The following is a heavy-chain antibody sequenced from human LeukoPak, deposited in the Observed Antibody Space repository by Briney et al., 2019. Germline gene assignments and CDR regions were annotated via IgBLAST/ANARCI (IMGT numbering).Heavy chain of an antibody. CDR2: ISSSSSSI. Sequence: GGSLRLSCAASGFTFSSYSMNWVRQAPGKGLEWVSYISSSSSSIYYADSVKGRFTISRDNAKNSLYLQMNSLRAEDTAVYYCARALFSHTALIQLWPWVLWGQGTLVTVSS. V-gene: IGHV3-48*04. D-gene: IGHD5-18*01. CDR1: GFTFSSYS. J-gene: IGHJ4*02. CDR3: ARALFSHTALIQLWPWVL.